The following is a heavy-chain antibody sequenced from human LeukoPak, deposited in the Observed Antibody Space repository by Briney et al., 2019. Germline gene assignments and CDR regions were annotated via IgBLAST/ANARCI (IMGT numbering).Heavy chain of an antibody. Sequence: SETLSLTCAVYGGSLSGYSWSWIRQPPGEGLQWIGEIDESGSINYNPSLKSRVTISVVTTKNQFSLQLSSLTAADTAVYYCARGHGGLGGMDVWGRGTTVIVS. CDR3: ARGHGGLGGMDV. CDR1: GGSLSGYS. J-gene: IGHJ6*02. CDR2: IDESGSI. V-gene: IGHV4-34*01. D-gene: IGHD2-15*01.